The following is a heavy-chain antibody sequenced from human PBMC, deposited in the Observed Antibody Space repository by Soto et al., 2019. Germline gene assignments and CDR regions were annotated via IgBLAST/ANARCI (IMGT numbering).Heavy chain of an antibody. CDR2: IYYSGST. V-gene: IGHV4-59*01. J-gene: IGHJ6*03. D-gene: IGHD1-1*01. CDR1: GGSISSYY. Sequence: SETLSLTCTVSGGSISSYYWSWIRQPPGKGLEWIGYIYYSGSTNYNPSLKSRVTISVDTSKNQFSLKLSSVTAADTAVYYCATKASTPFRGNWNDVGYYYYYMDVWGKGTTVTVSS. CDR3: ATKASTPFRGNWNDVGYYYYYMDV.